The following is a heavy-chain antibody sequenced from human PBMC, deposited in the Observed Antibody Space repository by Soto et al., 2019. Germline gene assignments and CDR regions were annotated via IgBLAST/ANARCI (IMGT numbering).Heavy chain of an antibody. CDR2: ISYDGSNK. CDR3: AKIEAVAGYYYYYYGMDV. CDR1: GFTFSSYG. V-gene: IGHV3-30*18. J-gene: IGHJ6*02. Sequence: PGGSLRLSCTASGFTFSSYGMHWVRQAPGKGLEWVAVISYDGSNKYYADSVKGRFTISRDNSKNTLYLQMNSLRAEDTAVYYCAKIEAVAGYYYYYYGMDVWGQGTTVTVSS. D-gene: IGHD6-19*01.